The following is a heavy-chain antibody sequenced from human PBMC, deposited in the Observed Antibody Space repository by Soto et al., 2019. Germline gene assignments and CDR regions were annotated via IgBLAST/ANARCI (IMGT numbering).Heavy chain of an antibody. D-gene: IGHD2-2*01. CDR3: ARPGGVVPAAIYYGMDV. Sequence: GESLKISCKGSGYSFTSYWISWVRQMPGKGLEWMGRIDPSDSYTNYSPSFQGHVTISADKSISTAYLQWSSLKASDTAMYYCARPGGVVPAAIYYGMDVWGQGTTVTVS. CDR1: GYSFTSYW. CDR2: IDPSDSYT. J-gene: IGHJ6*02. V-gene: IGHV5-10-1*01.